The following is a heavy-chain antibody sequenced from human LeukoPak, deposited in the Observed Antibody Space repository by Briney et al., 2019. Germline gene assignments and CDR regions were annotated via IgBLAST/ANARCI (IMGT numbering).Heavy chain of an antibody. Sequence: ASVKVSCKASGYSFTTYVISWVRQAPGQGLEWMGWISAYNGNTKYAQNLQGRVTMTTDTSTSTAYMDLRSLRSDDTAVYYCARAPSAINWFDPWGQGTLVTVSS. CDR2: ISAYNGNT. J-gene: IGHJ5*02. CDR3: ARAPSAINWFDP. CDR1: GYSFTTYV. V-gene: IGHV1-18*01.